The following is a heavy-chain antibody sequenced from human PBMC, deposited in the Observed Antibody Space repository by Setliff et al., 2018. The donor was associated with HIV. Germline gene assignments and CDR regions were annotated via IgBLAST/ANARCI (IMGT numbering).Heavy chain of an antibody. V-gene: IGHV4-34*01. CDR2: INHSGST. CDR1: GGSFSGYY. J-gene: IGHJ4*02. Sequence: PSETLSLTCAVYGGSFSGYYWNWIRQPPGKGLEWIGEINHSGSTNYNPSLKSQVTISVDTSKNQFSLKLNSVTAADTAVYYCARGTFSGPDYWGQGTLVTVSS. CDR3: ARGTFSGPDY. D-gene: IGHD1-26*01.